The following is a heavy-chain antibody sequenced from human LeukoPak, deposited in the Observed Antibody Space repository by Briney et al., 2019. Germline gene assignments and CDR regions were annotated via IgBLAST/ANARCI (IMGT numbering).Heavy chain of an antibody. J-gene: IGHJ4*02. Sequence: ASVKVSCKASGYTFTSYAMHWVRQAPGQRLEWMGWINAGNGDTKYSQKFQGRLTITRDTSASTAYMELSSLRSEDTAVYYCARDRPWYSSGWYVGYYFDYWGQGTLVTVSS. CDR2: INAGNGDT. D-gene: IGHD6-19*01. V-gene: IGHV1-3*01. CDR3: ARDRPWYSSGWYVGYYFDY. CDR1: GYTFTSYA.